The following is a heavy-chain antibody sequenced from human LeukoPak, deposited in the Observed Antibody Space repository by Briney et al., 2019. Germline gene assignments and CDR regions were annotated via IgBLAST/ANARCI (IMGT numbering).Heavy chain of an antibody. CDR2: ISGSGGST. D-gene: IGHD4-17*01. CDR3: AITTHPEYGDYDFGDY. CDR1: GFTFSSYA. J-gene: IGHJ4*02. V-gene: IGHV3-23*01. Sequence: GGSLRLSCAASGFTFSSYAMSWVRHAPGKGLEWVSAISGSGGSTYYADSVKGRFTISRDNSKTTLYLQMNSLRAEDTAVYYCAITTHPEYGDYDFGDYWGQGTLVTVSS.